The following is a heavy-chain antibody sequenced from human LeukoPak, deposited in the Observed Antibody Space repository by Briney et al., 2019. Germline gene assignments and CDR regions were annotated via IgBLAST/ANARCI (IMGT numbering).Heavy chain of an antibody. D-gene: IGHD3-22*01. J-gene: IGHJ4*02. V-gene: IGHV4-59*08. CDR3: ARMYYYDSSGYYGGIYYFDY. Sequence: SETLSLICSVSGGSISSYHWSWIRQPPGKGLEWIADIYYGGNTNYNPSLKRRVTISVDTSKNQFSLKLSSVTAADTAVYYCARMYYYDSSGYYGGIYYFDYWGQGTLVTVSS. CDR1: GGSISSYH. CDR2: IYYGGNT.